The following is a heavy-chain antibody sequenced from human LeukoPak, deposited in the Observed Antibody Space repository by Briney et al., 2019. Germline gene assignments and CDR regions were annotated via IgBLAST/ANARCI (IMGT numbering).Heavy chain of an antibody. V-gene: IGHV3-23*01. Sequence: GGSLRLSCAASGFTFSSYAMSWVRQAPGKGLEWVSAISGSGGSTYYADSVKGRFTISRDNSKNTLCLQMNSLRAEDTAVYYCAKDRYYDYVWGSYRYTCDYWGQGTLVTVSP. D-gene: IGHD3-16*02. J-gene: IGHJ4*02. CDR2: ISGSGGST. CDR3: AKDRYYDYVWGSYRYTCDY. CDR1: GFTFSSYA.